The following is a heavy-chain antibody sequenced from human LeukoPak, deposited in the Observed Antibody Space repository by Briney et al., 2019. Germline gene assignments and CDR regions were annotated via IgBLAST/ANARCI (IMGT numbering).Heavy chain of an antibody. D-gene: IGHD3-22*01. J-gene: IGHJ5*02. CDR1: GGSISSYY. CDR2: IYYSGST. CDR3: ARRPGYYDSSGYWIDWFDP. Sequence: PSETLSLTCTVSGGSISSYYWSWIRQPPGKGLEWIGYIYYSGSTNYNPSLKSRVTISVDTSKNQFSLQLSSVTAADTAVYYCARRPGYYDSSGYWIDWFDPWGQGILVTVSS. V-gene: IGHV4-59*01.